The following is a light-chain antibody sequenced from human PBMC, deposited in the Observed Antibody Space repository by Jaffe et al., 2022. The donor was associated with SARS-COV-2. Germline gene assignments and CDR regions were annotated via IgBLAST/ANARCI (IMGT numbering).Light chain of an antibody. CDR3: QQYNNWPPGT. CDR1: QSVSFS. V-gene: IGKV3-15*01. Sequence: EMVMTQSPATLSVSPGERATLSCRASQSVSFSLAWYQQKPGQAPRLLIYGASTRATGIPARFSGSGSGTEFTLTISSLQSEDLAVYYCQQYNNWPPGTFGHGTKVEI. J-gene: IGKJ1*01. CDR2: GAS.